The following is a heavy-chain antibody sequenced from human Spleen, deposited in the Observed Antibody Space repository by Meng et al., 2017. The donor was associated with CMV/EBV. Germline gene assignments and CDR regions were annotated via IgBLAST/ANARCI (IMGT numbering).Heavy chain of an antibody. D-gene: IGHD3-3*01. J-gene: IGHJ4*02. V-gene: IGHV3-11*04. Sequence: GGSLRLSCAASGFTFSDYYMSWIRQAPGKGLEWVSFISGSGSTIYYADSVRGRFTISRDNAKNSLYLQMNSLRAEDTAVYYCAREGTYDFWSGYPTSYFDDWGQGTLVTVSS. CDR3: AREGTYDFWSGYPTSYFDD. CDR1: GFTFSDYY. CDR2: ISGSGSTI.